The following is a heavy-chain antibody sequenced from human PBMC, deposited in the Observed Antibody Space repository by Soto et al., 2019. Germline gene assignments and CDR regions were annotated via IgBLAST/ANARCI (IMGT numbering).Heavy chain of an antibody. CDR2: IYHSGST. CDR3: ARGLGYCTRCATFPDY. Sequence: ASETLSLTCAVSGGSISSSNWWSWVRQPPGKGLEWIGEIYHSGSTNYNPSLKSRVTISVDTSKNQFSLKLSSVTAADTAVYYCARGLGYCTRCATFPDYWGQGTLVTVSS. J-gene: IGHJ4*02. V-gene: IGHV4-4*02. D-gene: IGHD2-8*02. CDR1: GGSISSSNW.